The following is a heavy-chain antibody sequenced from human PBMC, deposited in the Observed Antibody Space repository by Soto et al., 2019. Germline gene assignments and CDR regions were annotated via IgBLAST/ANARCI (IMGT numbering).Heavy chain of an antibody. CDR2: IYSGGST. CDR3: ARAFWGYYFDY. Sequence: GESLKISCAASGFTVSSNYMSWVRQAPGKGLEWVSVIYSGGSTYYADSVKGRFTISRDNSKNTLYLQMNSLRAEDTAVYYCARAFWGYYFDYWGQGTLVTVSS. D-gene: IGHD3-16*01. J-gene: IGHJ4*02. CDR1: GFTVSSNY. V-gene: IGHV3-53*01.